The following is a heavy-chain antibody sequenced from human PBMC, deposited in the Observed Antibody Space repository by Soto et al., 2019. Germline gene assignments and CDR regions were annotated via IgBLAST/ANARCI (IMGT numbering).Heavy chain of an antibody. D-gene: IGHD6-19*01. V-gene: IGHV1-3*05. Sequence: QVQLVQSGAEEKKPGASVKISCKASGYTFTKYAMHWVRQAPGQSLAWMGWINAGNGNTKYSQKFQGRVTITRDTSASTAYMELSNLRSEDTAVYYCAREQWLGVDYWGQGTLVTVSS. CDR1: GYTFTKYA. CDR3: AREQWLGVDY. CDR2: INAGNGNT. J-gene: IGHJ4*02.